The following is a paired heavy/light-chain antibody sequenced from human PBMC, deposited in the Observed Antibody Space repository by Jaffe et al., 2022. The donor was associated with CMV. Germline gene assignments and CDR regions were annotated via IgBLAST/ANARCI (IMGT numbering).Light chain of an antibody. J-gene: IGLJ2*01. CDR2: GNT. Sequence: QSVLTQPPSVSGAPGQRVTISCTGSSSNIGTGYDVHWYQQLPGTAPKLLIHGNTNRPSGIPDRFSGSRSGTSVFLAIAGLQAEDEADYYCQSYDSVVRGPAFGGGTKLTVL. CDR3: QSYDSVVRGPA. CDR1: SSNIGTGYD. V-gene: IGLV1-40*01.
Heavy chain of an antibody. D-gene: IGHD1-1*01. Sequence: QVQLQQWGAGLLKPSETLSLTCAVYGESFSAYYWSWFRQPPGKGLEWIGEINLSGDTNYHPSLKSRVTISVDTSKNQFSLNLSSVTAADTAVYYCAREGSTGTTYFDSWGQGVLVTVSP. V-gene: IGHV4-34*01. CDR3: AREGSTGTTYFDS. CDR2: INLSGDT. CDR1: GESFSAYY. J-gene: IGHJ4*02.